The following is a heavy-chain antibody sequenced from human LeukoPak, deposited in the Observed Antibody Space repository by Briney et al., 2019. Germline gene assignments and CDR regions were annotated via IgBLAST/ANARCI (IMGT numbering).Heavy chain of an antibody. Sequence: SETLSLTCAVSGYSISSGYYWGWIRQPPGKGLEWIGSIYHSGSTYYNPSLKSRVIISVDTSKNQFSLKLSSVTAADTAVYYCARDREFDYGSGTTPFGYWGQGTLVTVSS. D-gene: IGHD3-10*01. V-gene: IGHV4-38-2*02. CDR3: ARDREFDYGSGTTPFGY. CDR1: GYSISSGYY. CDR2: IYHSGST. J-gene: IGHJ4*02.